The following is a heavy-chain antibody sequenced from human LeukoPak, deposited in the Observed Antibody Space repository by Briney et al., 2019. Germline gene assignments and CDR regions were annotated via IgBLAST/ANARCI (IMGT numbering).Heavy chain of an antibody. CDR2: IWYDGSNK. CDR3: AKESGSYYVDWFDP. D-gene: IGHD1-26*01. V-gene: IGHV3-33*06. Sequence: GGSLRLSCAASGFTFSSYGMHWVRQAPGKGLEWVAVIWYDGSNKYYADSVKGRFTISRDNSKNTLYLQMNSLRAEDTAVYYCAKESGSYYVDWFDPWGQGTLVTVSS. CDR1: GFTFSSYG. J-gene: IGHJ5*02.